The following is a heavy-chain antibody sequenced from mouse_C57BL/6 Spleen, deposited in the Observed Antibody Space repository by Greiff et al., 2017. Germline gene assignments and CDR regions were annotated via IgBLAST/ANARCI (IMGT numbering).Heavy chain of an antibody. CDR1: GYTFTSYW. CDR3: ARDGYYEGYAMDY. D-gene: IGHD2-3*01. J-gene: IGHJ4*01. Sequence: VQLQQPGAELVRPGSSVKLSCKASGYTFTSYWMDWVKQRPGQGLEWIGNIYPSDSETHYNQKFKDKATLTVDKSSSTAYMPLSSLTSEDSAVYYGARDGYYEGYAMDYWGQGTSVTVSS. V-gene: IGHV1-61*01. CDR2: IYPSDSET.